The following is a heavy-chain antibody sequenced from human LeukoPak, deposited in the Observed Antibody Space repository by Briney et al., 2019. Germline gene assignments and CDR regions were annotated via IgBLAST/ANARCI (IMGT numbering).Heavy chain of an antibody. D-gene: IGHD5-12*01. V-gene: IGHV3-21*01. CDR3: ARAGYGGYYTDY. CDR1: GFTFSSYS. CDR2: ISSSSSYI. Sequence: GGSLRLSCAASGFTFSSYSMNWVRQAPGKGLEWVSSISSSSSYIYYADSVKGRFTISRDNAKNSLYLQMNSLRAEDTAVYYCARAGYGGYYTDYWGQGTLVTVSS. J-gene: IGHJ4*02.